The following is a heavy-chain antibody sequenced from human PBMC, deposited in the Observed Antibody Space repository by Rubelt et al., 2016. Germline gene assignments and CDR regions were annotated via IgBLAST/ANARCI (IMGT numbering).Heavy chain of an antibody. J-gene: IGHJ4*02. CDR3: ARVGGTSGSPPDY. Sequence: GTLSLTCAVSGASISSSYWWSWVRQFPGKGLEWVGEIYHSGDTNYNPSLKSRVTISVDKSKNQFSLRLTSVTAAATAVYYCARVGGTSGSPPDYLGQGTLVTVSS. V-gene: IGHV4-4*02. D-gene: IGHD3-10*01. CDR2: IYHSGDT. CDR1: GASISSSYW.